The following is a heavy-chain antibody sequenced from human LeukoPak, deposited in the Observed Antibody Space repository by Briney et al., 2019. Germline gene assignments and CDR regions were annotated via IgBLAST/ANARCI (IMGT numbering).Heavy chain of an antibody. Sequence: SGGSLRLSCEGTGFSFGIYWMSWVRQAPGKGLEWVANINEDGSEKYYVDSVKGRFTISRDNGKNALYLQVKSLRAEDTAVYYCARNEDYSDSTGYYSTFYLDSWGQGTLVTVSS. J-gene: IGHJ4*02. CDR1: GFSFGIYW. CDR2: INEDGSEK. D-gene: IGHD3-22*01. CDR3: ARNEDYSDSTGYYSTFYLDS. V-gene: IGHV3-7*01.